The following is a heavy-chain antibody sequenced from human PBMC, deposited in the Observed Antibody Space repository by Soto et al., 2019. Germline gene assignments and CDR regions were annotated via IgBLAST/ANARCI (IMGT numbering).Heavy chain of an antibody. CDR1: GFTFSSYS. V-gene: IGHV3-21*01. CDR2: ISSGSDYI. CDR3: ARSPVGDAFNV. Sequence: EVQLVESGGGLVKPGGSLRLSCAASGFTFSSYSMNWVRQAPGKGLEWVSSISSGSDYIFYADSVKGRFTISRDNAKNLPFLQMNSLTAEATAVYSCARSPVGDAFNVWGQGTVVTVSS. J-gene: IGHJ3*01.